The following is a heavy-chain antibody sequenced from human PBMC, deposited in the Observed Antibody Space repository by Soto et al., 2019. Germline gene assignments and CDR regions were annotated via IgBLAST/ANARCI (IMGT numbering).Heavy chain of an antibody. CDR2: IIPILGIA. D-gene: IGHD2-21*02. CDR3: ASRVLGLPRRYLYYYYNYGMDV. CDR1: GGTFSSYT. J-gene: IGHJ6*02. Sequence: GASVKVSCKASGGTFSSYTISWVRQAPGQGLEWMGRIIPILGIANYAQKFQGRVTITADKSTSTAYMELSSLRSEDTAVYYCASRVLGLPRRYLYYYYNYGMDVWGQGTTVTVSS. V-gene: IGHV1-69*02.